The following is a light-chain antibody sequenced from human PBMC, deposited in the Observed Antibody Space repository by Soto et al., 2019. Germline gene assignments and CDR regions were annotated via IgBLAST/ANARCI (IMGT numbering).Light chain of an antibody. CDR2: GAS. J-gene: IGKJ2*01. Sequence: EIVMTQSPATLSVSPGERATLSCRASQSVSSNVAWYQQKPGQAPRLLIYGASTRATGIPARFSGSGSGTECTLTISSLQSEDFAVDYCQQYNNWPPYTFGQGTKLEIK. CDR1: QSVSSN. V-gene: IGKV3-15*01. CDR3: QQYNNWPPYT.